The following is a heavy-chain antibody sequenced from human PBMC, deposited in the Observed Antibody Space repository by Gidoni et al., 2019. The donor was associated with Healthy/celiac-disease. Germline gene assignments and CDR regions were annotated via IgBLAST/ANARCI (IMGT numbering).Heavy chain of an antibody. D-gene: IGHD1-26*01. CDR2: IIPIFGTA. CDR3: ASPRGSGSYRFSVYYGMDV. CDR1: GGTFSSYA. Sequence: QVQLVQSGAEVKKPGSSVKVSCKASGGTFSSYAISWVRQAPGQGLEWMGGIIPIFGTATYAQKFQGRVTITADKSTSTAYMELSSLRSEDTAVYYCASPRGSGSYRFSVYYGMDVWGQGTTVTVSS. V-gene: IGHV1-69*06. J-gene: IGHJ6*02.